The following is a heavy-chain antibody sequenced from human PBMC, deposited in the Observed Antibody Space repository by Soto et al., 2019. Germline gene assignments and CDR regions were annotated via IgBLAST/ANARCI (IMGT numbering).Heavy chain of an antibody. J-gene: IGHJ4*02. Sequence: HPGGSLRLSCAASGFTFSSYGMNWVRQAPGKGLEWVAVIWYDGSNKYYADSVKGRFTISRDNSKNTLYLQMNSLRAEDTAVYYCAASDSSGYYSDYWGQGTLVTVSS. V-gene: IGHV3-33*01. D-gene: IGHD3-22*01. CDR1: GFTFSSYG. CDR2: IWYDGSNK. CDR3: AASDSSGYYSDY.